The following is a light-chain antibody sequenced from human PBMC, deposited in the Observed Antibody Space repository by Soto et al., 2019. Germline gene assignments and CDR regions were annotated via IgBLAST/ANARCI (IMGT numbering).Light chain of an antibody. J-gene: IGKJ5*01. CDR3: QQRSSQIN. Sequence: LSASPGEAATLGFSASQSVSSNLARYPQKPSQAPRILLYCASTRATGIPARFSGSGSGTDFTLTIRCLAPDDCAVYCCQQRSSQINFGPGTRLEIK. CDR1: QSVSSN. CDR2: CAS. V-gene: IGKV3-11*01.